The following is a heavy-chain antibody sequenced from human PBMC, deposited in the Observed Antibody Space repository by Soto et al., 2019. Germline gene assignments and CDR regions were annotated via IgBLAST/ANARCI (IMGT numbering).Heavy chain of an antibody. D-gene: IGHD3-16*01. V-gene: IGHV2-5*01. CDR3: AHTWGLPFDY. CDR2: IYWNDDT. J-gene: IGHJ4*02. Sequence: QITLKESGPTLVEPTQTLTLTCTYSGFSLRTPGVGVGWIRQPPGKALEWLGIIYWNDDTRYSPSLKNRFTLTSDISKSQVVLTRTNMDPVDTATYYCAHTWGLPFDYWGQGTRVIVSS. CDR1: GFSLRTPGVG.